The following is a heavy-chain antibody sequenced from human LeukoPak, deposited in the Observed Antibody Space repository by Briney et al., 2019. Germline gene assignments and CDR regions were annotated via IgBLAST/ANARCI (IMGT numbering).Heavy chain of an antibody. CDR1: GGSISSGPYY. J-gene: IGHJ4*02. V-gene: IGHV4-31*03. Sequence: SQTLSLTCTVSGGSISSGPYYWSWIRQHPGKGLEWIGYIYYSGSTYYNPSLKSRVTISVDMSKNQFSLNLNSVIDADTAVYYCARVELWPTAHFDYWGQGTLVTVSS. CDR2: IYYSGST. CDR3: ARVELWPTAHFDY. D-gene: IGHD1-7*01.